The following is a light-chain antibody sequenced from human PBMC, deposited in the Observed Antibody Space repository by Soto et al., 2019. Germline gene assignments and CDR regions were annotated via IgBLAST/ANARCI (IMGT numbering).Light chain of an antibody. CDR1: SSDIGSYNR. V-gene: IGLV2-18*02. Sequence: QSALTQPASVSGSPGQSITISCTGTSSDIGSYNRVSWYQQPPGTAPKLIIYEVNNRPSRVPDRFSGSKSGNTASLTISGLQAEDEADYYCNSFTTSSTYVFGTGTKLTVL. CDR3: NSFTTSSTYV. J-gene: IGLJ1*01. CDR2: EVN.